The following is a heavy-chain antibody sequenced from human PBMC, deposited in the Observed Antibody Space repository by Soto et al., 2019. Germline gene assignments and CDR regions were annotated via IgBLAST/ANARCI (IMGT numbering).Heavy chain of an antibody. Sequence: QVQLVQSGAEVKKPGSSVKVSCKASGGTFSSYTISWVRQAPGQGLEWMGRIIPILGIANYAQKFQGRVTITAAKSTSTAYMELSSLRSEDTAVYYCARDYGGNFDYWGQGTLVTVSS. CDR2: IIPILGIA. J-gene: IGHJ4*02. D-gene: IGHD4-17*01. CDR1: GGTFSSYT. CDR3: ARDYGGNFDY. V-gene: IGHV1-69*08.